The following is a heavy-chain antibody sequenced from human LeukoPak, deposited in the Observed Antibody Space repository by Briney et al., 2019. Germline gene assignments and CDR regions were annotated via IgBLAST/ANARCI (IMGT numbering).Heavy chain of an antibody. J-gene: IGHJ4*02. CDR3: AKEASIWELTNYFDY. D-gene: IGHD1-26*01. CDR1: GFTFSNYA. V-gene: IGHV3-23*01. Sequence: PGGSPRLSCAASGFTFSNYAMSWVRQAPGKGLEWVSGISGSGGSTYYADSVKGRFTISRDNSKNTLYLQMNSLRAEDTAVYYCAKEASIWELTNYFDYWGQGTLVTVSS. CDR2: ISGSGGST.